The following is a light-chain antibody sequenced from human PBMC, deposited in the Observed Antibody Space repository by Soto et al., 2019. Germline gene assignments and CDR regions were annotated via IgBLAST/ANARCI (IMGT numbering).Light chain of an antibody. CDR2: GAS. V-gene: IGKV1-39*01. J-gene: IGKJ1*01. CDR1: QSVSIY. CDR3: QQSYNTPRT. Sequence: DIQMTQSPSSLSASVGDRVTISCRASQSVSIYLNWYRQKPGRAPTLLIYGASSLQSGVPSRFSGSGSGTDFTLTISSLQPEDSATYYCQQSYNTPRTFVQGTKVEL.